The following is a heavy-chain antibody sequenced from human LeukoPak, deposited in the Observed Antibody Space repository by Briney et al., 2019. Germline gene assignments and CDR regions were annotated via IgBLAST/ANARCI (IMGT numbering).Heavy chain of an antibody. J-gene: IGHJ6*02. Sequence: SETLSLTCTVSNGSTSSYYWNWIRQPPGKGLEWIGSIFYSGITHYNPSLKSQVTISIDTSKRQFSLGLSSVTAADTAVYYCARAKYFYFGLDVWGQGTTVAVSS. CDR3: ARAKYFYFGLDV. V-gene: IGHV4-59*01. CDR1: NGSTSSYY. CDR2: IFYSGIT.